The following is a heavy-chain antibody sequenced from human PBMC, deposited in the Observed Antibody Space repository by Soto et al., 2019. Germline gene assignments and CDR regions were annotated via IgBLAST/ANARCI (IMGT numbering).Heavy chain of an antibody. D-gene: IGHD3-16*02. V-gene: IGHV3-23*01. CDR3: AKVPLSRRYFDH. Sequence: PGGSLRLSCAASGFTFGNYAMNWVRQAPGKGLEWVSSISGNSGNTYFADSVKGRFTISRDNSKNTLYLQLNSLRADDTAVYYCAKVPLSRRYFDHSGQGTLVT. CDR2: ISGNSGNT. J-gene: IGHJ4*02. CDR1: GFTFGNYA.